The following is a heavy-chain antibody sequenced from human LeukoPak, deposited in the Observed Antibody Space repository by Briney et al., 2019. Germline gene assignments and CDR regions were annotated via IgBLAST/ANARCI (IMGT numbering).Heavy chain of an antibody. V-gene: IGHV4-30-4*08. Sequence: SETLSLTCTVSGGSISSGGYYWSWIRQHPGKGLEWIGYIYYSGSTYYNPSLKSRVTISVDTSKNQFSLKLSSVTAADTAVYYCARVYNYRDITGTIHDAFDIWGQGTMVTVSS. CDR2: IYYSGST. D-gene: IGHD1-20*01. J-gene: IGHJ3*02. CDR1: GGSISSGGYY. CDR3: ARVYNYRDITGTIHDAFDI.